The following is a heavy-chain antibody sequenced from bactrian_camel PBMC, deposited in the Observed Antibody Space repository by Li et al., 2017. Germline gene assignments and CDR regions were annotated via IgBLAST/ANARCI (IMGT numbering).Heavy chain of an antibody. D-gene: IGHD2*01. J-gene: IGHJ4*01. CDR2: IDSDGSQ. Sequence: HVQLVESGGGLVQAGGSLNLSCIASGLTADDYAMGWFRQAPGKKREGVAAIDSDGSQNYADSVQGRFTISKDGAKNTLYLQMNSLKPDDTAMYYCAADLPSQVPVPTKEWFSLLHEGEYNVWGQGTQVTVS. CDR1: GLTADDYA. CDR3: AADLPSQVPVPTKEWFSLLHEGEYNV. V-gene: IGHV3S55*01.